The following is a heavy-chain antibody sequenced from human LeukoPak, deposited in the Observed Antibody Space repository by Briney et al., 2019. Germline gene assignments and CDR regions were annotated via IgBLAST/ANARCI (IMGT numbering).Heavy chain of an antibody. J-gene: IGHJ4*02. D-gene: IGHD3-10*01. V-gene: IGHV4-4*02. Sequence: PSETLSLTCAVSGGSISSSNWWNWVRQPPGKGLEWIGEIFHSAATNYNPSLESRVAISIDKSKNQFSLRLSSVTAADTAVYYCARGVYRGTIRGLLDYWGQGTLLTVSS. CDR3: ARGVYRGTIRGLLDY. CDR2: IFHSAAT. CDR1: GGSISSSNW.